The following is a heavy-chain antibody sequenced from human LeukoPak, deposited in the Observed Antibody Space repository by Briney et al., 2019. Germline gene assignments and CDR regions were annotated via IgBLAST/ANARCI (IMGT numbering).Heavy chain of an antibody. Sequence: GSLRLSCAASGFTFSSYWMSWVRQAPGKGLEWVANIRQDGSERYYVDSVKGRFTISRDNAKNSLYLQMNSLRAEDTAVYYCARGTPGSQNWFDPWGQGTLVTVSS. D-gene: IGHD1-26*01. V-gene: IGHV3-7*01. CDR1: GFTFSSYW. CDR3: ARGTPGSQNWFDP. J-gene: IGHJ5*02. CDR2: IRQDGSER.